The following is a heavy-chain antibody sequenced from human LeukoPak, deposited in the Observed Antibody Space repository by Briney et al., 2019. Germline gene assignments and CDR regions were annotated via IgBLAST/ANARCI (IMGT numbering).Heavy chain of an antibody. J-gene: IGHJ4*02. D-gene: IGHD6-6*01. V-gene: IGHV3-23*01. CDR1: GFTFSSYA. CDR3: ARAGGSIAAHIDY. Sequence: QPGGSLRLSCAASGFTFSSYAMSWVRQAPGKGLEWVSATSGSGGSTYYADSVKGRFTISRDNAKNSLYLQMNSLRAEDTAVYYCARAGGSIAAHIDYWGQGTLVTVSS. CDR2: TSGSGGST.